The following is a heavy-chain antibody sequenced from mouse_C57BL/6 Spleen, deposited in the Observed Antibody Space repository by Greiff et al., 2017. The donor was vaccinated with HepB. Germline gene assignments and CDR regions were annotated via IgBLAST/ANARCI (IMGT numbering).Heavy chain of an antibody. J-gene: IGHJ4*01. V-gene: IGHV1-53*01. Sequence: QVQLQQPGPELLTPGASVKLSCKPSVYTFTSYWMHWVKQRPVQGLEWIGNINPSNGGINYNEKFKSKAPLTVDKSSSTAYMPLSSLTSKDSAVYYCARRRDYYGSRPYYAMDYWGQGTSVTVSS. CDR3: ARRRDYYGSRPYYAMDY. D-gene: IGHD1-1*01. CDR1: VYTFTSYW. CDR2: INPSNGGI.